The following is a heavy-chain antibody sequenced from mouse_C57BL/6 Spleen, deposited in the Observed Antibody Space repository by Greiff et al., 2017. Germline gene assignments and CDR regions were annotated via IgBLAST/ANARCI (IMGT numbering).Heavy chain of an antibody. V-gene: IGHV1-54*01. J-gene: IGHJ2*01. CDR3: ARGGWLLRGDY. Sequence: VQLVESGAELVRPGTSVKVSCKASGYAFTNYLIEWVKQRPGQGLEWIGVINPGSGGTNYNEKFKGKATLTADKSSSTAYMQLSSLTSEDSAVXFCARGGWLLRGDYWGQGTTLTVSS. CDR1: GYAFTNYL. CDR2: INPGSGGT. D-gene: IGHD2-3*01.